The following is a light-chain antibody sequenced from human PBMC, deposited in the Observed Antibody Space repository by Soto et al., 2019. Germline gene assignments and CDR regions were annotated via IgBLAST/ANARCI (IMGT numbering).Light chain of an antibody. CDR1: RSDVGGYNY. CDR3: GSYTSTDTTFV. Sequence: QTAVAQPDSVSGSPGPSSNISCTGTRSDVGGYNYVSWYQHHPGKGPKLIIYEVNNRPSGVSDRFSGSKSGNKASLTISNLEAEDESDYYCGSYTSTDTTFVFGTGTKVTV. J-gene: IGLJ1*01. V-gene: IGLV2-14*01. CDR2: EVN.